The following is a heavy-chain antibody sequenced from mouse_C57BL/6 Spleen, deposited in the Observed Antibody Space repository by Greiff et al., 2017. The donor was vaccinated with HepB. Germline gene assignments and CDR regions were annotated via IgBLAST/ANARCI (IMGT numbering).Heavy chain of an antibody. D-gene: IGHD3-2*02. Sequence: VQGVESGPELVKPGASVKISCKASGYAFSSSWMNWVKQRPGKGLEWIGRIYPGDGDTNYNGKFKGKATLTADKSSSTAYMQLSSLTSEDSAVYFCAIDSSGYDDYAMDYWGQGTSVTVSS. V-gene: IGHV1-82*01. CDR1: GYAFSSSW. J-gene: IGHJ4*01. CDR2: IYPGDGDT. CDR3: AIDSSGYDDYAMDY.